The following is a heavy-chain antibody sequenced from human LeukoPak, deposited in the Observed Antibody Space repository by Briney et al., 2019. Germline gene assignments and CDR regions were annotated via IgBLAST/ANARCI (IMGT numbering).Heavy chain of an antibody. CDR3: ARESVEYYYDSSGSPLEY. CDR1: GGSISSGNYY. J-gene: IGHJ4*02. CDR2: IYASGIT. D-gene: IGHD3-22*01. V-gene: IGHV4-61*02. Sequence: PSETLSLTCTVSGGSISSGNYYWSWIRLPAGKGLEWIGRIYASGITKYNPSLKSRVTISVDTSKNQFSLNLSSVTAADTAVYYCARESVEYYYDSSGSPLEYWGQGTLVTVSS.